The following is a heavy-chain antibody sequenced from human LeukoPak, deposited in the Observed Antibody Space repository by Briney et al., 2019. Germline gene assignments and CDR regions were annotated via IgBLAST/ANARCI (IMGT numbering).Heavy chain of an antibody. D-gene: IGHD6-13*01. CDR2: IYHSGST. J-gene: IGHJ3*02. CDR1: GGSISSGGYY. Sequence: SQTLSLTCTVSGGSISSGGYYWSWIRQHPGKGLEWIGYIYHSGSTYYNPSLKSRVTISVDRSKNQFSLKLSSVTAADTAVYYCARGRQQLVKGGDAFDIWGQGTMVTVSS. CDR3: ARGRQQLVKGGDAFDI. V-gene: IGHV4-30-2*01.